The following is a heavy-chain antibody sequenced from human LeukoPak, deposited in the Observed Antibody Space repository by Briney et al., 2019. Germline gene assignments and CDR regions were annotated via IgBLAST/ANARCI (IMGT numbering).Heavy chain of an antibody. CDR2: ISYDGSNK. D-gene: IGHD3-9*01. Sequence: GGSLRLSCAASGFTFSSYAMHWVRQAPGKGLEWVAVISYDGSNKYYADSVKGRFTISRDNSKNTLYLQMNSLRAEDTALYYCAKWGDYDVLTGYYVPDYWGQGTLVTASS. V-gene: IGHV3-30-3*02. CDR1: GFTFSSYA. CDR3: AKWGDYDVLTGYYVPDY. J-gene: IGHJ4*02.